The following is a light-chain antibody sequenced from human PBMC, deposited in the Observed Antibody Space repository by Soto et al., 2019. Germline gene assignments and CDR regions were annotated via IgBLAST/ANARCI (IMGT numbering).Light chain of an antibody. CDR2: WAS. V-gene: IGKV4-1*01. CDR3: QQYYRPWT. Sequence: DIVMTQSPDSLAVSLGERATINCKSSQSVLYSSNNKNYLAWYQQKPGQPPKLLIYWASTRESGVPDRFSGSWSGTDFTLTISRLQAEDVAVYDCQQYYRPWTFGQGTKVEIK. J-gene: IGKJ1*01. CDR1: QSVLYSSNNKNY.